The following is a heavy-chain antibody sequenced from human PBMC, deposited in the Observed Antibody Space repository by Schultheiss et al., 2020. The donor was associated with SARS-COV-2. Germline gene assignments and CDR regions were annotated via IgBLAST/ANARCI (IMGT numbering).Heavy chain of an antibody. J-gene: IGHJ6*03. V-gene: IGHV4-30-2*01. Sequence: SETLSLTCAVSGGSISSGGYSWSWIRQPPGKGLEWIGYIYHSGSTYYNPSLKSRVTISVDRSKNQFSLKLSSVTAADTAVYYCARGSVEYYYDSSGYFDYYYYYMDVWGKGTTVTVSS. CDR1: GGSISSGGYS. CDR3: ARGSVEYYYDSSGYFDYYYYYMDV. CDR2: IYHSGST. D-gene: IGHD3-22*01.